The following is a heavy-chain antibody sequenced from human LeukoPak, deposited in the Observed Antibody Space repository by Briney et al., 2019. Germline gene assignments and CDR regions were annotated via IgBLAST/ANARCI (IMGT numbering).Heavy chain of an antibody. J-gene: IGHJ3*02. Sequence: KPSETLSLTCTVSGGSISSYQWSWIRQPPGKGLEWIGFIFYTGSTNYNPSLKSRVTISVDTSKRQFSLKLSSVTAADTAVYYCARDLRRDGYNRGAFDIWGQGTVVTVSS. CDR3: ARDLRRDGYNRGAFDI. D-gene: IGHD5-24*01. CDR2: IFYTGST. V-gene: IGHV4-59*01. CDR1: GGSISSYQ.